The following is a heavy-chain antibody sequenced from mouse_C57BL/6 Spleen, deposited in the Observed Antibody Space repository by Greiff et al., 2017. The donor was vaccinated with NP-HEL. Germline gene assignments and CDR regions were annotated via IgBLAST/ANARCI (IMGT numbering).Heavy chain of an antibody. CDR1: GFTFSSYG. D-gene: IGHD4-1*01. CDR3: AKLTGYAMDD. CDR2: ISSGGIYT. V-gene: IGHV5-6*02. J-gene: IGHJ4*01. Sequence: EVMLVESGGDLVKPGGSLKLSCAASGFTFSSYGMSWVRQTPDKRLEWVATISSGGIYTYYPDSVKGRFTISRDNAKNTLYLQMSSLKSEDTAMFYCAKLTGYAMDDWGQGTSVTVSS.